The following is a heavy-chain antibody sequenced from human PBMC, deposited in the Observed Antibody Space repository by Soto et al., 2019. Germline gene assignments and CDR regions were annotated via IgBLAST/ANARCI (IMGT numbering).Heavy chain of an antibody. CDR3: ARKICSGGSCRNWFDP. D-gene: IGHD2-15*01. J-gene: IGHJ5*02. CDR2: ISAYNGNT. V-gene: IGHV1-18*01. Sequence: EASVKVSCKASGYTFTSYGISWVRQAPGQGLEWMGWISAYNGNTNYAQKLQGRVTMTTDTSTSTAYMELRSLRSDDTAVYYCARKICSGGSCRNWFDPWGQGTLVTVSS. CDR1: GYTFTSYG.